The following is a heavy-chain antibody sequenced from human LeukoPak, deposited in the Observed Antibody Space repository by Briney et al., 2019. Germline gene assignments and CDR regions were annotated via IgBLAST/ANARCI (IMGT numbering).Heavy chain of an antibody. D-gene: IGHD2-15*01. J-gene: IGHJ6*02. CDR1: GGSFSGYY. Sequence: SETLSLTCAVYGGSFSGYYWSWIRQPPGKGLEWIGEINHSGSTNYNPSLKSRVTISVDTSKNQFSLKLSSVTAADTAVYYCARVCMSGGSCYYYYGMDVCGQGTTVTVSS. V-gene: IGHV4-34*01. CDR2: INHSGST. CDR3: ARVCMSGGSCYYYYGMDV.